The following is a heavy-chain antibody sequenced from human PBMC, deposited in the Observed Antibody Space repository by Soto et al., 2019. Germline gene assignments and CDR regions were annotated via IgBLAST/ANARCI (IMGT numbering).Heavy chain of an antibody. CDR3: ARAGPGFCTNGVCWFDP. CDR2: IYYSGST. CDR1: GGSISSYY. D-gene: IGHD2-8*01. J-gene: IGHJ5*02. Sequence: PSETLSLTCTFSGGSISSYYWSWIRHPPGKGLEWIGYIYYSGSTNYNPSLKSRVTISVHTSNSQFSLELSSVTAADTAVYYCARAGPGFCTNGVCWFDPWGQGTLVTVS. V-gene: IGHV4-59*12.